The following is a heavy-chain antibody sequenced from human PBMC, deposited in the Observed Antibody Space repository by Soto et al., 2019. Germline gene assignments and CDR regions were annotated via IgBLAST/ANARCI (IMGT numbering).Heavy chain of an antibody. CDR2: ISSSSSYI. CDR1: GFTFSSYS. J-gene: IGHJ4*02. V-gene: IGHV3-21*01. D-gene: IGHD3-10*01. CDR3: ARDLTMVRGVMRTYDFDY. Sequence: EVQLVESGGGLVKPGGSLRLSCAASGFTFSSYSMNWVRQAPGKGLEWVSSISSSSSYIYYADSVKGRFTISRDNAKNSLYLQMNSLRAEDTAVYYCARDLTMVRGVMRTYDFDYWGQGTLVTVSS.